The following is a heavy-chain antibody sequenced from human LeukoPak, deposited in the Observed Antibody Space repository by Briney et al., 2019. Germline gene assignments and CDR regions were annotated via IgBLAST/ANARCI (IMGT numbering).Heavy chain of an antibody. D-gene: IGHD6-13*01. CDR3: AKVKSSGWYYFDY. J-gene: IGHJ4*02. CDR1: GFTFSSYA. Sequence: QPGGSLRLSCAASGFTFSSYAMSWVRQAPGKGLEWVSAISGSGGSTYYADSVKGRFTISRDNSKNTLYLQMSSLRAEDTAVYYCAKVKSSGWYYFDYWGQGTLVTVSS. CDR2: ISGSGGST. V-gene: IGHV3-23*01.